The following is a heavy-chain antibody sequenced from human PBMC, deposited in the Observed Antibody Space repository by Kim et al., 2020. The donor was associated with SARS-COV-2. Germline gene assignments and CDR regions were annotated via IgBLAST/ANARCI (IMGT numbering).Heavy chain of an antibody. CDR3: ARDRGVGATLDAFDV. J-gene: IGHJ3*01. V-gene: IGHV1-69*01. D-gene: IGHD1-26*01. Sequence: QKSQGRVTIAADQSTSTAYVELSSLRAEDTAVYYCARDRGVGATLDAFDVWGQGTMVTVSS.